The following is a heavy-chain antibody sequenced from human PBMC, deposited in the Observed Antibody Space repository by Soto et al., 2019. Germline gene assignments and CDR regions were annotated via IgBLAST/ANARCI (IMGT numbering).Heavy chain of an antibody. CDR1: GGSVSSGSYY. CDR3: ARDRSIAGKFDY. Sequence: QVQLQESGPGLVKPSETLSLTCTVSGGSVSSGSYYWSWIRQPPGKGLEWIGYIYYSGSTNYNPSLKSRVTISVDTSKNQFSLKLSSVTAADTAVYYCARDRSIAGKFDYWGQGTLVTVSS. J-gene: IGHJ4*02. D-gene: IGHD6-6*01. CDR2: IYYSGST. V-gene: IGHV4-61*01.